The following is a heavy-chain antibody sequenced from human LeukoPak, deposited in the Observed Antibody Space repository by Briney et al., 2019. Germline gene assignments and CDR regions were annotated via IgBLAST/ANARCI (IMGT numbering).Heavy chain of an antibody. CDR3: TREGEYSSSLWGYYYYMDV. V-gene: IGHV3-49*04. CDR2: IRSKAYGGTT. D-gene: IGHD6-6*01. J-gene: IGHJ6*03. CDR1: GFTFGDYA. Sequence: GGSLRLSCTASGFTFGDYAMSWVRQAPWKGLEWVGFIRSKAYGGTTEYAASVKGRFTISRDDSKSIAYLQMNSLKTEDTAVYYCTREGEYSSSLWGYYYYMDVWGKGTTVTVSS.